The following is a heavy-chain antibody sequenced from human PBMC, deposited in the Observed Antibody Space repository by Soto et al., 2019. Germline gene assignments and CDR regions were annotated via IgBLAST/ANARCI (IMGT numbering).Heavy chain of an antibody. CDR3: ARVLGLYYFDY. V-gene: IGHV1-3*01. CDR2: INAGNGNT. D-gene: IGHD1-26*01. J-gene: IGHJ4*02. CDR1: GYTFTSYA. Sequence: QVQLVQSGAEVKKPGASVKVSCKASGYTFTSYAMHWVRQAPGQRLEWMGWINAGNGNTKYSQKFQGRVTITRDTSASTAYMELSRMRSEDTSVYYCARVLGLYYFDYWGQGTLVTVSS.